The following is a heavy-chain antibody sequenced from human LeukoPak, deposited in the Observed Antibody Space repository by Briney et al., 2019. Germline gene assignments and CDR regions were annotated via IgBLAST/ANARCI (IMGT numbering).Heavy chain of an antibody. J-gene: IGHJ4*02. CDR1: GYSISSGYY. Sequence: KPSETLSLTCTVSGYSISSGYYWGWIRQPPGKGLEWIGSIYYSGSTYYNPSLKSRVTISVDTSKNQFSLKLSSVTAADTAVYYCARLQLAVAGIFDYWGQGTLVTVSS. CDR2: IYYSGST. CDR3: ARLQLAVAGIFDY. D-gene: IGHD6-19*01. V-gene: IGHV4-38-2*02.